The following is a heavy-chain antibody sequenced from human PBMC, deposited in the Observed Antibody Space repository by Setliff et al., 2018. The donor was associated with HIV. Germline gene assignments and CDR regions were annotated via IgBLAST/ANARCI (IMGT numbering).Heavy chain of an antibody. CDR1: GDPISTYY. J-gene: IGHJ6*03. CDR2: VYYSGST. CDR3: ARGNYDTSDYYTNFYYYYMDV. V-gene: IGHV4-59*01. D-gene: IGHD3-22*01. Sequence: PSETLSLTCTVSGDPISTYYRSWVRKPPGKGLEWIGYVYYSGSTSYSPSLRGRVTMSVDPSKNQFSLKLNSVTAADTAIYYCARGNYDTSDYYTNFYYYYMDVWGKGTAVTVSS.